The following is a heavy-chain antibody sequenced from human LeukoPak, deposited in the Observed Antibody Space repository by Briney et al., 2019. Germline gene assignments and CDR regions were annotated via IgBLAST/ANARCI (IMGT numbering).Heavy chain of an antibody. CDR3: ARGGIVPAANSGNYYSDMDV. Sequence: PGGSLRLSCAASGFTFSNYAMSWVRQTPGKGLEWVSSISGSGDSTYYADSVKGRFTISRDNSKNTLYLQMNSLRAEDTAVYYCARGGIVPAANSGNYYSDMDVWGQGTTVTVSS. J-gene: IGHJ6*02. CDR2: ISGSGDST. V-gene: IGHV3-23*01. D-gene: IGHD2-2*01. CDR1: GFTFSNYA.